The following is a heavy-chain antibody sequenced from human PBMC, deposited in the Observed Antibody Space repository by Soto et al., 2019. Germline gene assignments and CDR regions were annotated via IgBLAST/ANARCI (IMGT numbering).Heavy chain of an antibody. D-gene: IGHD6-13*01. CDR2: IYYSGST. V-gene: IGHV4-59*01. Sequence: SETLSLTCTVSGGSISSYYWSWIRQPPGKGLEWIGYIYYSGSTNYNPSLKSRVTISVDTSNNQFSLKLSSVTAADTAVYYCARARWGSSWYGDFDYWGQGTLVTVS. CDR1: GGSISSYY. CDR3: ARARWGSSWYGDFDY. J-gene: IGHJ4*02.